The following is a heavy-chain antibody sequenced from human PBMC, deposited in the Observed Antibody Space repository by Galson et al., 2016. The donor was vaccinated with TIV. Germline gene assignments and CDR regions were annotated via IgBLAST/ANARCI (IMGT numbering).Heavy chain of an antibody. J-gene: IGHJ4*02. V-gene: IGHV3-30*01. CDR3: ARSGPRMKAAFDYLDS. Sequence: SLRLSCAGSGFTFSDFALHWVRQAPGKGLKWVAAISESGGARFCADSVKGRCTVSRDNSKNTLYLQMASLKVEDTAFYYCARSGPRMKAAFDYLDSWGQGTLLTVSS. CDR2: ISESGGAR. CDR1: GFTFSDFA. D-gene: IGHD6-25*01.